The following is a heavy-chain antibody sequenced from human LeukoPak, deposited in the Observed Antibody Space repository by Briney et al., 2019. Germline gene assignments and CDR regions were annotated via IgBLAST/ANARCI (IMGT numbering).Heavy chain of an antibody. CDR3: ARVLEQWLVIFDY. J-gene: IGHJ4*02. V-gene: IGHV1-2*02. CDR2: INPNSGGT. D-gene: IGHD6-19*01. Sequence: ASVNVSCKASGYTFTLYCMHCVRQAPGQGFEGMGWINPNSGGTKYAQKFQGRVTMTRDTSISTAYMELSRLRSDDTAVYYCARVLEQWLVIFDYWGQGTLVTVSS. CDR1: GYTFTLYC.